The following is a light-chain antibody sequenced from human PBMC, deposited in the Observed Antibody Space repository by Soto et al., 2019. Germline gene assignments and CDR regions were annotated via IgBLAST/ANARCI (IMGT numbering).Light chain of an antibody. Sequence: IVLKQSPGTLSLSPGERATLSCRASQRVSSSYLAWYQQKPGQAPRLHIYGASSRATGIPDRFSGSGSGTDFTLTISSLEPDDFAVYYCQQYGSSPPTFGEGTNVDI. J-gene: IGKJ1*01. CDR1: QRVSSSY. CDR2: GAS. CDR3: QQYGSSPPT. V-gene: IGKV3-20*01.